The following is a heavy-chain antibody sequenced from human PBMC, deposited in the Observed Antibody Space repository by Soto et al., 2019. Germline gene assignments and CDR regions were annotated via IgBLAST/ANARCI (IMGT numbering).Heavy chain of an antibody. V-gene: IGHV1-69*13. CDR2: IIPIFGTA. D-gene: IGHD2-21*02. Sequence: SVKVSCKASGGTFSSYAISWVRQAPGQGLEWMGGIIPIFGTANYAQKFQGRVTITADESTSTAYMELSSLRPEDTTVYYCARDVGCGGDCYYHPYYYYGMDVWGQGTTVTVSS. CDR1: GGTFSSYA. CDR3: ARDVGCGGDCYYHPYYYYGMDV. J-gene: IGHJ6*02.